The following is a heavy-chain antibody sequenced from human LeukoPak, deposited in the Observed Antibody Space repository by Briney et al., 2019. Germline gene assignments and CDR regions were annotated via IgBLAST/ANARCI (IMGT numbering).Heavy chain of an antibody. D-gene: IGHD4-17*01. J-gene: IGHJ4*02. Sequence: GGSLRLSCAASGFIFSNYAMSWVRQAPGKGLEWVSTVSGSASNTYYADSVKGRFTISRDNSKTTLYLQMNSLRADDTAVYYCAKGFQTYGELSFDVWGQGTLVAVSS. V-gene: IGHV3-23*01. CDR1: GFIFSNYA. CDR2: VSGSASNT. CDR3: AKGFQTYGELSFDV.